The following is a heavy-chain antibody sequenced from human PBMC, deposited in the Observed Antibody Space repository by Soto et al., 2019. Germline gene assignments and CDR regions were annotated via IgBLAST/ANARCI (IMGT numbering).Heavy chain of an antibody. J-gene: IGHJ4*02. CDR2: VSIGGSR. V-gene: IGHV3-23*01. CDR3: AKRRGAGGHFDY. Sequence: GGSLRLSFAASGFTFSSDPMGWVRQGRGRGLEWVAVVSIGGSRRFGDSVRGRFTISRDNSKNTLSLQMNSLTAEDTAVYFCAKRRGAGGHFDYWGQGAMVTVSS. CDR1: GFTFSSDP. D-gene: IGHD2-15*01.